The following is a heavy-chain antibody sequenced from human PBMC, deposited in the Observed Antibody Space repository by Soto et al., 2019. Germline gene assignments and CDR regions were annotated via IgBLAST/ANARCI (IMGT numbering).Heavy chain of an antibody. Sequence: SETLSLTCAVYGGSFSGYYWSWIRQPPGKGLEWIGEINHSGSTNYNPSLKSRVTISVDTSKNQFSLKLSSVTAADTAVYYCARRDFWSGQNNWFDPWGQGTLVTVSS. CDR3: ARRDFWSGQNNWFDP. D-gene: IGHD3-3*01. CDR2: INHSGST. J-gene: IGHJ5*02. CDR1: GGSFSGYY. V-gene: IGHV4-34*01.